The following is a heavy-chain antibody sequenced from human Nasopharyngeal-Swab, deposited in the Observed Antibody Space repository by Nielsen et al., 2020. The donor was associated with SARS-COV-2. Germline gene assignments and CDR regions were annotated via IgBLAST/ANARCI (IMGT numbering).Heavy chain of an antibody. CDR2: MYSSGRT. J-gene: IGHJ6*02. CDR3: ARSRGNFYDYGMDV. V-gene: IGHV4-28*01. D-gene: IGHD3-10*01. Sequence: WIRQPPGKELESIGHMYSSGRTNYNPSLKSRVTMSLDTSRNQFSLRLNSVTAADTAVYFCARSRGNFYDYGMDVWGQGTTVTVSS.